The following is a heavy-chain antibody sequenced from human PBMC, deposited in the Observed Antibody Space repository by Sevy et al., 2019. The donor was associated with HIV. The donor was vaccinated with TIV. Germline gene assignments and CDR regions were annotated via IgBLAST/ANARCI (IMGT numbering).Heavy chain of an antibody. D-gene: IGHD1-26*01. CDR3: AGQVGDTVMAIFDY. CDR2: IRSKGNSFAT. V-gene: IGHV3-73*01. J-gene: IGHJ4*02. Sequence: GGSLRLSCAASAFAFRGSAIHWVRQASGKGLEWIGRIRSKGNSFATDYVPSVKGRFTISRDDSKKTAYLEMSSLKIDDTAVYYCAGQVGDTVMAIFDYWGQGTLVTVSS. CDR1: AFAFRGSA.